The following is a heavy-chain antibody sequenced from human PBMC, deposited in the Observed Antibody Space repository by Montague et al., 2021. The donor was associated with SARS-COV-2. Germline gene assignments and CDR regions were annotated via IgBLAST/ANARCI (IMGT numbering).Heavy chain of an antibody. J-gene: IGHJ3*02. Sequence: SETLSLTCTVSGGSIRSSNYYWDRLRQPGGKGLEWIGSIYDSGXTXYXXXXKXRVTISVDTSKNHFSLKLSSVTAADTAVYYCARRGRKLLPVATTIGGFDIWGQGTMVTVSS. CDR2: IYDSGXT. CDR3: ARRGRKLLPVATTIGGFDI. V-gene: IGHV4-39*02. D-gene: IGHD5-12*01. CDR1: GGSIRSSNYY.